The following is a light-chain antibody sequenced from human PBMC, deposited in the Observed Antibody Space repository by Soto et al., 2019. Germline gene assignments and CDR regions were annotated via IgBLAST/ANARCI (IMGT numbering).Light chain of an antibody. J-gene: IGKJ4*01. Sequence: EIVMTQSPATLSMSPGERATLSCRASQGIGSTLAWYQQKPGQTPRLLIYGASTRATGVPARFSGGGSGTEFTLTINSLQSVDFAVYYCQRYNSWPLTFGGGTKVELK. V-gene: IGKV3-15*01. CDR2: GAS. CDR3: QRYNSWPLT. CDR1: QGIGST.